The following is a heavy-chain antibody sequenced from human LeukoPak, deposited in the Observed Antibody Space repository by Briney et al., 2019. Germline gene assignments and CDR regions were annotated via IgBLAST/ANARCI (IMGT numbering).Heavy chain of an antibody. V-gene: IGHV5-51*01. CDR2: IYPGDPDT. D-gene: IGHD2-2*01. Sequence: GESLKISCKGSGYSFTSYWIGWVRQMPGKGLEWMGIIYPGDPDTRYSPSFQGQVTISADKSISTAYLQWSSLKASDTAMYYCARIVGYCSSTSCYREYFDYWGQGTLVTVSS. CDR1: GYSFTSYW. CDR3: ARIVGYCSSTSCYREYFDY. J-gene: IGHJ4*02.